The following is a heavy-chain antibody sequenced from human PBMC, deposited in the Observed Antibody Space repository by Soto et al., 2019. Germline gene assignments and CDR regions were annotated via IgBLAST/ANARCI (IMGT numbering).Heavy chain of an antibody. J-gene: IGHJ6*02. D-gene: IGHD3-22*01. CDR2: INAGNGNT. Sequence: ASVKVSCKASGYTFTSYGIHWVRQAPGQRLEWTGWINAGNGNTKYSEKFQGRVTITRDTSASTAYLELSSLGSEDTAVYYCARDPNDSSAYYHHYYYGMDVWGQGTTVTVSS. CDR1: GYTFTSYG. V-gene: IGHV1-3*01. CDR3: ARDPNDSSAYYHHYYYGMDV.